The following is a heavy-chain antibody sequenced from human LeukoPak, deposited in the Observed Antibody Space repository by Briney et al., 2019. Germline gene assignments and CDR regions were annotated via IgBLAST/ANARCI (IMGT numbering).Heavy chain of an antibody. CDR3: AESPGGY. D-gene: IGHD3-16*01. CDR1: RFARINYA. Sequence: GGSLSRSRVTSRFARINYAMGCVRQAPGKGLEWVSSISSSGVGTHYADSVKGRFTIPRDNSKNTLYLQMHSRRGEATAIVFCAESPGGYWGQGTLVTVSS. V-gene: IGHV3-23*01. CDR2: ISSSGVGT. J-gene: IGHJ4*02.